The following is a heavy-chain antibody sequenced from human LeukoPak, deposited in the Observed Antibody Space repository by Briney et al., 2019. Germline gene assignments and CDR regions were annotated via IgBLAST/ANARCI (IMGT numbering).Heavy chain of an antibody. V-gene: IGHV1-24*01. Sequence: ASVTVSFKVSGYTLTELSMHWVRQAPGKGLEWMGGFDPEDGETIYAQKFQGRVTMTEDTSTDTAYMELSSLRSEDTAVYYCATARRVTATDFDYWGQGTLVSVSS. J-gene: IGHJ4*02. CDR1: GYTLTELS. CDR2: FDPEDGET. D-gene: IGHD2-21*02. CDR3: ATARRVTATDFDY.